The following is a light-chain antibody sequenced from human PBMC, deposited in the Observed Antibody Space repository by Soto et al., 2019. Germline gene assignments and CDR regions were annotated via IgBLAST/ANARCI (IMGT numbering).Light chain of an antibody. V-gene: IGKV1-27*01. J-gene: IGKJ5*01. CDR2: AAS. Sequence: DIQMTQSPSSLSASVGDRVTITCRESQGISNFLAWYQQKPVKVPKLLISAASTFQSGVPSRFSGRGSGTDFRFTLAMVQPDNASTYYCQKYSSVITFGQGTRLEIK. CDR1: QGISNF. CDR3: QKYSSVIT.